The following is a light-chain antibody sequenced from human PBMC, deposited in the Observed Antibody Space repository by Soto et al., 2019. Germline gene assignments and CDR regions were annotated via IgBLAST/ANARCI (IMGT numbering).Light chain of an antibody. CDR1: SSDVGGYNF. Sequence: QSALTQPGSVSGSPGQSITISCTGTSSDVGGYNFVSWYQQHPGRAPKLMIYEVSNRPSGVSNRFSGSKSDNTASLTISGLQAEDEADYYCSSYTRSSTVVFGGGTQLTVL. CDR2: EVS. J-gene: IGLJ2*01. V-gene: IGLV2-14*01. CDR3: SSYTRSSTVV.